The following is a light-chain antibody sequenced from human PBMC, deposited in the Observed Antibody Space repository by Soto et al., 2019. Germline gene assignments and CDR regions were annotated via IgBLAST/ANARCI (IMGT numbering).Light chain of an antibody. CDR1: SSDVGGYHY. Sequence: QSVLTQPPSASGSPGQSVTISFTVTSSDVGGYHYVSWYQQHPGKAPKLMIYEDSKRPSGVSDRFSASKSGSTASLTVSGLQAEDEADYYCRSYAGSKGVFGTGTKVTVL. CDR3: RSYAGSKGV. J-gene: IGLJ1*01. CDR2: EDS. V-gene: IGLV2-8*01.